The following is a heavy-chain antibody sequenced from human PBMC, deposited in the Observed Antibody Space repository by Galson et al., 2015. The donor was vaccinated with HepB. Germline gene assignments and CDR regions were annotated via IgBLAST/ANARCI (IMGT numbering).Heavy chain of an antibody. CDR1: GYTLTELS. Sequence: SVKVSCKVSGYTLTELSMHWVRQAPGKGLELMGGFDPEDGETIYAQKFQGRVTMTEDTSTDTAYMELSSLRSEDTAVYYCATDQKRRIAAAAPYYYYGMDVWGQGTTVTVSS. CDR2: FDPEDGET. J-gene: IGHJ6*02. CDR3: ATDQKRRIAAAAPYYYYGMDV. V-gene: IGHV1-24*01. D-gene: IGHD6-13*01.